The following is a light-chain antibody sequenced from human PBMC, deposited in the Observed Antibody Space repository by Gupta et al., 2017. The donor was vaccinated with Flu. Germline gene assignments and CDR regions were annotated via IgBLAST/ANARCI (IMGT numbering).Light chain of an antibody. CDR2: QVS. V-gene: IGKV2-30*01. CDR1: QVLVYSDDNTY. CDR3: MQGAHWPWA. J-gene: IGKJ1*01. Sequence: ISRRSSQVLVYSDDNTYLHWFQQRPGQSPRRLIYQVSYRDAGVPDRFSGRGSGTNFTLKISRVEAEDVGIYFCMQGAHWPWAFGQGTTVEIK.